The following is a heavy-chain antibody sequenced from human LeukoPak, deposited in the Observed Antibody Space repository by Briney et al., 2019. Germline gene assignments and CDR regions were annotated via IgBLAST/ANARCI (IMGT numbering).Heavy chain of an antibody. D-gene: IGHD5-18*01. Sequence: GGSLRLSCAASGFTFDDYAMHWVRQAPGKGLEWVSGISWNSGSIGYADSVKGRFTISRDNAKNSLYLQMNSLRAEDTALYYCAKHSVVTDPPNYYYYGMDVWGQGTTVTVSS. J-gene: IGHJ6*02. CDR1: GFTFDDYA. CDR3: AKHSVVTDPPNYYYYGMDV. V-gene: IGHV3-9*01. CDR2: ISWNSGSI.